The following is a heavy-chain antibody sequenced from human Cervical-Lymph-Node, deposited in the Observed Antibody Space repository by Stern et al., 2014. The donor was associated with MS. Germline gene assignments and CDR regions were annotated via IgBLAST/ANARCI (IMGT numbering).Heavy chain of an antibody. D-gene: IGHD3-22*01. J-gene: IGHJ4*02. V-gene: IGHV3-48*01. CDR1: GFTLSDYG. CDR3: ARVGYDSSGTVFQFDY. CDR2: ISSTSSRI. Sequence: EVQLVESGGGLVQPGGSLRLSCAASGFTLSDYGMNWVRQAPGKGLERVSYISSTSSRIHYGDSVKGRFNISRDNAKNSLYLQMNSLRAEDTAVYYCARVGYDSSGTVFQFDYWGQGTLVTVSS.